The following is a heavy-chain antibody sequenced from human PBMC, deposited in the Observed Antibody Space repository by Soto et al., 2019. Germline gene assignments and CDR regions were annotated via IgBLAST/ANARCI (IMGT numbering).Heavy chain of an antibody. CDR2: ISGSGGSA. CDR3: AKDGPYYDSSGYFDALDI. J-gene: IGHJ3*02. D-gene: IGHD3-22*01. V-gene: IGHV3-23*01. CDR1: GFNFGSYA. Sequence: PGGSLRLSCEASGFNFGSYAMNWVRQAPGKGLEWVSVISGSGGSAHHADSVKGRFTISRDNSKNILYLQMNSLRADDTALYYCAKDGPYYDSSGYFDALDIWGQGTMVTV.